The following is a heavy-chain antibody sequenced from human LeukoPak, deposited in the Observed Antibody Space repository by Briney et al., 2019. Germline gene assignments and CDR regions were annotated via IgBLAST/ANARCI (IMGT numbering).Heavy chain of an antibody. Sequence: GGSLRLSCAASGFTFSSYEMNWVRQAPGKGLEWVSYISSSGSTIYYADSVKGRFTISRDNAKNSLSLQMSSLRAEDTAVYYCASLEMKYSSGWYYFDYWGQGTLVTVSS. CDR1: GFTFSSYE. CDR2: ISSSGSTI. D-gene: IGHD6-19*01. J-gene: IGHJ4*02. V-gene: IGHV3-48*03. CDR3: ASLEMKYSSGWYYFDY.